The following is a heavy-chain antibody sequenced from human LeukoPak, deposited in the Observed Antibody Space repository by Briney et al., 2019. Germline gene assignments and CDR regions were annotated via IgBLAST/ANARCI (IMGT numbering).Heavy chain of an antibody. CDR3: AREEGGYFDS. J-gene: IGHJ4*02. V-gene: IGHV3-7*01. Sequence: GGSLMLSCAASGFTFKTYWMSGVRQPPGKGLEWVANIKQDGSDKYYVDSVKGRFTISRDNAKNSLFLQINSLRFDDTAVYYCAREEGGYFDSWGQGTLVTVSS. CDR1: GFTFKTYW. CDR2: IKQDGSDK.